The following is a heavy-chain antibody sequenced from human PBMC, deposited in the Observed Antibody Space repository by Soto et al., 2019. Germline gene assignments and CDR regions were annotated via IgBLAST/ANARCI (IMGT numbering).Heavy chain of an antibody. CDR2: ISGSGGST. D-gene: IGHD3-22*01. CDR1: GFTFSSYA. Sequence: GGSLRLSCAASGFTFSSYAMSWVRQAPEKGLEWVSAISGSGGSTYYADSVKGRFTISRDNSKNTLYLQMNSLRAEDTAVYYCANSITMIVVVNWQGYWGQGTLVTVSS. CDR3: ANSITMIVVVNWQGY. V-gene: IGHV3-23*01. J-gene: IGHJ4*02.